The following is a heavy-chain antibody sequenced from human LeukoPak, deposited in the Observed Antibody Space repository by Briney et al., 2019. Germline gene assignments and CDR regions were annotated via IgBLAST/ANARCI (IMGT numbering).Heavy chain of an antibody. CDR2: IIPIFGTA. CDR1: GGTFSSYA. Sequence: SVKVSCKASGGTFSSYAISWVRQAPGQGLEWMGGIIPIFGTANYAQKFQGRVTMTEDTSTDTAYMELSSLRSEDTAVYYCATATPRYCSSTSCYPYYYYGMDVWGQGTTVTVSS. D-gene: IGHD2-2*01. V-gene: IGHV1-69*06. J-gene: IGHJ6*02. CDR3: ATATPRYCSSTSCYPYYYYGMDV.